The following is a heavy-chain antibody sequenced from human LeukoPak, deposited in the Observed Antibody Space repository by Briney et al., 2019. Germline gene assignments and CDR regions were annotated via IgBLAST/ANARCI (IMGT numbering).Heavy chain of an antibody. V-gene: IGHV3-23*01. CDR1: GFTFTSYS. Sequence: PGGSLRLSCAASGFTFTSYSMNWVRQAPGKGLEWVSTISGGGGSTYYADSVKGRFTISRDNSKNTLYLQVNSLRAEDTAVYYCARFRTWGDKAFDYWGQGTLVTVSS. J-gene: IGHJ4*02. CDR2: ISGGGGST. D-gene: IGHD2-21*02. CDR3: ARFRTWGDKAFDY.